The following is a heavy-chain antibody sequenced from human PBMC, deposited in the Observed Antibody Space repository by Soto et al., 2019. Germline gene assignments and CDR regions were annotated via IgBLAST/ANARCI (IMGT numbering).Heavy chain of an antibody. CDR1: GESFSGYY. J-gene: IGHJ4*02. V-gene: IGHV4-34*01. D-gene: IGHD3-9*01. CDR2: INHSGST. CDR3: ARESGVLRYCDYRVSARENYFDY. Sequence: SETLSLTCAVYGESFSGYYWSWIRQPPGKEPEWIGEINHSGSTNYNPSLKSRVTISVDTSKNQFSLKLSSVTAADTAVYYCARESGVLRYCDYRVSARENYFDYWGQGTLVTVSS.